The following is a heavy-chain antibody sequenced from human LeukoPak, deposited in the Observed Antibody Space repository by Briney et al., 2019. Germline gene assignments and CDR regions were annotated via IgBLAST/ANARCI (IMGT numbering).Heavy chain of an antibody. CDR3: AKDTKYNWNYVNY. CDR2: ISWNSGSI. D-gene: IGHD1-20*01. V-gene: IGHV3-9*01. Sequence: GGSLRLSCAASGFTFSSYAMHWVRQAPGKGLEWVSGISWNSGSIGYADSVKGRFTISRDNAKNSLYLQMNSLRAEDTAVYYCAKDTKYNWNYVNYWGQGTLVTVSS. J-gene: IGHJ4*02. CDR1: GFTFSSYA.